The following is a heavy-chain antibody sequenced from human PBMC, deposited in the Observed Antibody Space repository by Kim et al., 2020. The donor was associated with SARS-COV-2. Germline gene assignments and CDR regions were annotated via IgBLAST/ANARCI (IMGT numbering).Heavy chain of an antibody. CDR3: TRPVFGDSPDY. D-gene: IGHD3-16*01. J-gene: IGHJ4*02. Sequence: TAGAASVKVRFTISREDSKNTAYLQMNSLKTEDTAVYYCTRPVFGDSPDYWGQGTLVTVSS. CDR2: T. V-gene: IGHV3-73*01.